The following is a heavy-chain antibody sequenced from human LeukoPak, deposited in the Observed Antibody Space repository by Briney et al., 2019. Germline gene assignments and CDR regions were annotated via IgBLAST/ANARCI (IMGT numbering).Heavy chain of an antibody. CDR1: GYTFTGYY. J-gene: IGHJ4*02. CDR2: INPNSGGT. D-gene: IGHD2-2*01. CDR3: ARDRSLYCSSTSCPRLDFDY. Sequence: ASVKVSCKASGYTFTGYYMHWVRQAPGQGLEWMGWINPNSGGTNYAQKFQGRVTMTTDTSTSTAYMELRSLRSDDTAMYYCARDRSLYCSSTSCPRLDFDYWGQGTLVTVSS. V-gene: IGHV1-2*02.